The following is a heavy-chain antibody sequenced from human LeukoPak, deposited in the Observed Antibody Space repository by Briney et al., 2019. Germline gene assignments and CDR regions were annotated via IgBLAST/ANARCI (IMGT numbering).Heavy chain of an antibody. CDR2: ISPYNGDT. Sequence: GASVKVSCKTSGYTFKNNGISWVRQGPGQGLEWMGWISPYNGDTNYAQSLQDRVTMTTETSTNTAYMDLRSLTSDDTAAYYCVRDGQLGELFDYWGQGTLVTVSS. V-gene: IGHV1-18*01. CDR1: GYTFKNNG. CDR3: VRDGQLGELFDY. J-gene: IGHJ4*02. D-gene: IGHD3-16*01.